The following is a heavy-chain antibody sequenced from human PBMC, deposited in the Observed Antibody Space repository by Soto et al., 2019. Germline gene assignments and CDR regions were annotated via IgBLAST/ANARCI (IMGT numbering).Heavy chain of an antibody. J-gene: IGHJ4*02. CDR2: IDYSGST. D-gene: IGHD1-26*01. CDR3: AAGGIVGVTTADY. V-gene: IGHV4-28*01. CDR1: GYSISSSNW. Sequence: QVQLQESGPGLVKPSDTLSLTCAVSGYSISSSNWWGWIRQPPGKGLEWIGYIDYSGSTYYNPSLKSGVTMSVDTSKNQFSLKLSSVTAVDTAVYYCAAGGIVGVTTADYWGQGTLVTVSS.